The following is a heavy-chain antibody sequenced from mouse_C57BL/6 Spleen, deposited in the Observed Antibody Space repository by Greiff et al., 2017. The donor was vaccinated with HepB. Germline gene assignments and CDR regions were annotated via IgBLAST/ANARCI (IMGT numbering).Heavy chain of an antibody. Sequence: EVQLQQSGPELVKPGASVKISCTASGYTFTDYYMNWVKQSHGKSLEWIGDINPNNGGTSYNQKFKGKATLTVDKSSSTAYMELRSLTSEDSAVYYCARYTRERDYFDYWGQGTTLTVSS. J-gene: IGHJ2*01. V-gene: IGHV1-26*01. CDR2: INPNNGGT. CDR1: GYTFTDYY. CDR3: ARYTRERDYFDY. D-gene: IGHD3-1*01.